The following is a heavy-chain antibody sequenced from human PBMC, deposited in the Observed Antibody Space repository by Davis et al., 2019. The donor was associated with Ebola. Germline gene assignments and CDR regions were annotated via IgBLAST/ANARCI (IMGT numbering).Heavy chain of an antibody. CDR3: ARGSSSSGSCFDY. CDR1: GGSFSGYY. D-gene: IGHD6-6*01. Sequence: PSETLSLTCAVYGGSFSGYYWSWICQPPGKGLEWIGEINHSGSTNYNPSFKSRVTISVDTSKNQFSLKLSSVTAADTAVYYCARGSSSSGSCFDYWGQGTLVTVSS. CDR2: INHSGST. V-gene: IGHV4-34*01. J-gene: IGHJ4*02.